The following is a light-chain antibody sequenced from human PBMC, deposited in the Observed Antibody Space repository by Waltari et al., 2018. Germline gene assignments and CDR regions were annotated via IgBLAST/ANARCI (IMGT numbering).Light chain of an antibody. CDR1: QGISSS. V-gene: IGKV1-9*01. CDR3: QQHNSYPLT. CDR2: AAS. J-gene: IGKJ4*01. Sequence: DIQLTQSPSSLSASVGDRVTITCQASQGISSSLDWYQQKPGKAPKLLIYAASTLQSGVPSRFSGSGSGTEFTLTISSLQPEDIATYYCQQHNSYPLTFGAGTKVDVK.